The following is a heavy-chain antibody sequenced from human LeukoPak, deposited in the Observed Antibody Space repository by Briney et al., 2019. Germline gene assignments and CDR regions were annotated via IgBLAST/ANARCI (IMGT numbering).Heavy chain of an antibody. V-gene: IGHV3-66*02. J-gene: IGHJ4*02. CDR3: ARDSSSWRQDFDY. D-gene: IGHD6-13*01. Sequence: PGGSLRLSCAASGFTVSSNYMSWVRQAPGKGLEWVSVIYNGGSTYCADSVKGRFTISRDNSKNTLYLQMNSLRAEDTAVYYCARDSSSWRQDFDYWGQGTLVTVSS. CDR2: IYNGGST. CDR1: GFTVSSNY.